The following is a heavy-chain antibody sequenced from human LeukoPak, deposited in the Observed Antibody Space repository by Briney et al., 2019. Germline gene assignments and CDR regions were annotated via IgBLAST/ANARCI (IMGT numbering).Heavy chain of an antibody. CDR2: INSDGSIT. CDR1: GFTFSSFW. V-gene: IGHV3-74*01. J-gene: IGHJ4*02. D-gene: IGHD3-9*01. CDR3: AKWGPYDILTGRIN. Sequence: PGGSLRLSCAASGFTFSSFWMHWVRQVPGKGLVWLSRINSDGSITTYVDSVKGRFTISRDNAKNTLYLQMNSLRAEDTAMYYCAKWGPYDILTGRINWGQGTLVTVSS.